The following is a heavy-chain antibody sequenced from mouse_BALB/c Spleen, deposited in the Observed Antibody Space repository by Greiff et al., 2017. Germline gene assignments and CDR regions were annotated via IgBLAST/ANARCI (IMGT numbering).Heavy chain of an antibody. J-gene: IGHJ4*01. CDR2: IYPGGGYT. D-gene: IGHD2-1*01. CDR3: ARWRGKGYAMDY. CDR1: GYTFTNYW. V-gene: IGHV1-63*02. Sequence: VQLQQSGAELVRPGTSVKISCKASGYTFTNYWLGWVKQRPGHGLEWIGDIYPGGGYTNYNEKFKGKATLTADTSSSTAYMQLSSLTSEDSAVYFCARWRGKGYAMDYWGQGTSVTGSS.